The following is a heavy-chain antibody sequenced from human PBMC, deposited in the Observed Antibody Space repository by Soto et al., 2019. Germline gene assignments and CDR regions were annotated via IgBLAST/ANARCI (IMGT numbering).Heavy chain of an antibody. D-gene: IGHD4-17*01. Sequence: QPGGSLRLSCAASGFTLSDYWMTWVRQAPGKGLEWVANIKQDGSEKYNVDSVKGRFTMSRDNAKNSLYLQMNSLRAEDTAVYYCARHGDYVSMDVWGKGTTVTVSS. CDR2: IKQDGSEK. CDR1: GFTLSDYW. CDR3: ARHGDYVSMDV. V-gene: IGHV3-7*01. J-gene: IGHJ6*03.